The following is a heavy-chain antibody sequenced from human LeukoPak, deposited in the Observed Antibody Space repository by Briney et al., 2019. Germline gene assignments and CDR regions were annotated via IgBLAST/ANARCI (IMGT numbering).Heavy chain of an antibody. D-gene: IGHD6-6*01. CDR2: INHSGST. J-gene: IGHJ6*02. Sequence: GXYWSWIRQXPXXXXEWXGEINHSGSTNYNPSLKSRVTISVDTSKNQFSLKLSSVTAADTAVYYCARGTGSSSYYGMDVWGQGTTVTVSS. V-gene: IGHV4-34*01. CDR1: GXY. CDR3: ARGTGSSSYYGMDV.